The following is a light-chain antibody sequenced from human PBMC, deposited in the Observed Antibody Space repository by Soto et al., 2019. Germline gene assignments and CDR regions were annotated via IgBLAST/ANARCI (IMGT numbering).Light chain of an antibody. CDR2: GAS. V-gene: IGKV3-11*01. J-gene: IGKJ1*01. Sequence: EMGLPQPQPPPLFLPGKKPPPPCGPSQSVSSFLAWYQQKPGQAPRLLIYGASIRATGIPARFSGSGSGTDFTLTISSLEPEDFAVYYCQQRSNWPPWTFGQGTKVDIK. CDR3: QQRSNWPPWT. CDR1: QSVSSF.